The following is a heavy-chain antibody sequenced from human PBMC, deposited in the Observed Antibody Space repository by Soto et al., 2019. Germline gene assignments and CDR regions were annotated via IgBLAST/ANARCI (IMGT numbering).Heavy chain of an antibody. D-gene: IGHD6-19*01. CDR2: IYYSGST. J-gene: IGHJ5*02. CDR3: ARGYSSGWYEANNWFDP. Sequence: PSETLSLTCTVSGGSISSSSYYWGWIRQPPGKGLEWIGSIYYSGSTYYNPSLKSRVTISVDTSKNQFSLKLSSVTAADTAVYYCARGYSSGWYEANNWFDPWGQGTLVTVS. V-gene: IGHV4-39*01. CDR1: GGSISSSSYY.